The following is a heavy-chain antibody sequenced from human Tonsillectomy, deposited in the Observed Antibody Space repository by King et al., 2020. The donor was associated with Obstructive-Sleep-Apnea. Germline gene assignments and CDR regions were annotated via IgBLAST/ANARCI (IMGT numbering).Heavy chain of an antibody. CDR3: ARETIFGVVITRYYFDY. D-gene: IGHD3-3*01. Sequence: QLQESGPGLVKPSETLSLTCTVSGGSISSSSYYWGWIRQPPGKGLEWIGSISYSGSTFYNPSLKSPVTILVDTSKNQFSLKVNSVTAADTAVYYCARETIFGVVITRYYFDYWGQGTLVTVSS. V-gene: IGHV4-39*07. J-gene: IGHJ4*02. CDR2: ISYSGST. CDR1: GGSISSSSYY.